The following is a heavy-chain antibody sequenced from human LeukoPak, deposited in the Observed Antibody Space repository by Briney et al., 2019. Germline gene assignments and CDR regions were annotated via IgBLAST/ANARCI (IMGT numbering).Heavy chain of an antibody. Sequence: ASVKVSCKVSGYTLTELSMHWVRQAPGKGLEWMGGFDPEDGETIYAQKFQGRVTMTTDTSTSTAYMELRSLRSDDTAVYYCARPFTFDYWGQGTLVTVSS. D-gene: IGHD2/OR15-2a*01. CDR2: FDPEDGET. V-gene: IGHV1-24*01. CDR3: ARPFTFDY. J-gene: IGHJ4*02. CDR1: GYTLTELS.